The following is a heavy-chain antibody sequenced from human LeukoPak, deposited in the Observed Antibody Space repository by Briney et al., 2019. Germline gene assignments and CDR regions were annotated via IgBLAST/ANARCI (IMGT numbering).Heavy chain of an antibody. Sequence: SETLSLTCAVYGGSFSGYYWSWIRQPPGKGLERIGEINHSGSTNYNPSLKSRVTISVDTSKNQFSLKLSSVTAADTAVYYCARAGIAARRAFDPWGQGTLVTVSS. J-gene: IGHJ5*02. D-gene: IGHD6-13*01. CDR3: ARAGIAARRAFDP. CDR1: GGSFSGYY. V-gene: IGHV4-34*01. CDR2: INHSGST.